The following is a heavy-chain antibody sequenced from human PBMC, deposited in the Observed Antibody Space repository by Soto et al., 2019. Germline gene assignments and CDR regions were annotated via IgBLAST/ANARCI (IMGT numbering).Heavy chain of an antibody. CDR2: IIPIFRTP. CDR1: GVTFSSFA. D-gene: IGHD5-12*01. CDR3: AISTGSGFRAGRNRVNWFDP. V-gene: IGHV1-69*01. Sequence: QVQLVQSGAEVKQPGSSVKVSCQASGVTFSSFAISWVRQAPGQGLEWMGGIIPIFRTPNYAQNFQGRVTITADEPTSSVYMELSRRRSEDTAVYYRAISTGSGFRAGRNRVNWFDPWGQGTLVTVSS. J-gene: IGHJ5*02.